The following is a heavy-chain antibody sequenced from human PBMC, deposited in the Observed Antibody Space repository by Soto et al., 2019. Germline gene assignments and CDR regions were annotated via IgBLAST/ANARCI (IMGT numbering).Heavy chain of an antibody. J-gene: IGHJ6*02. V-gene: IGHV1-18*01. D-gene: IGHD2-2*03. CDR1: GYTFTSYG. Sequence: ASVKVSCKASGYTFTSYGISWVRQAPGQGLEWMGWISAYNGNTNYAQKLKGRVTMTTDTSTSTAYMALRSLRSDDTAVYYCARGLSRRVGYYYYYCGMDVWGQGTTVTVSS. CDR3: ARGLSRRVGYYYYYCGMDV. CDR2: ISAYNGNT.